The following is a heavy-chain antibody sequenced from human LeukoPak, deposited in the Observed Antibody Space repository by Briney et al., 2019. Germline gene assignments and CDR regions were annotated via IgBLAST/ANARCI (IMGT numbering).Heavy chain of an antibody. CDR3: ARDKAPGGKRWFDP. CDR1: GVSISTYY. J-gene: IGHJ5*02. D-gene: IGHD4-23*01. Sequence: SETLSPTCTVSGVSISTYYWSWIRQHPGKGLEWIGYISDVGSNDYNPSLKGRVTISRDTSKNQFSLRLSSVTAADAAVYHCARDKAPGGKRWFDPWGQGTLVIVSS. CDR2: ISDVGSN. V-gene: IGHV4-59*01.